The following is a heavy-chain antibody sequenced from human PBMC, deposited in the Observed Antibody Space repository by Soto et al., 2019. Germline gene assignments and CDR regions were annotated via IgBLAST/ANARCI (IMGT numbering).Heavy chain of an antibody. V-gene: IGHV4-39*01. J-gene: IGHJ3*02. Sequence: PSETLSLTCTVAGGSISSSSYYWGWIRQPPGKGLEWIGSIYYSGSTYYNPSLKSRVTISVDTSKNQFSLKLSSVTAADTAVYYCARHEYMITFGRATHYAFAIWGKGTMFTVSS. D-gene: IGHD3-16*01. CDR2: IYYSGST. CDR3: ARHEYMITFGRATHYAFAI. CDR1: GGSISSSSYY.